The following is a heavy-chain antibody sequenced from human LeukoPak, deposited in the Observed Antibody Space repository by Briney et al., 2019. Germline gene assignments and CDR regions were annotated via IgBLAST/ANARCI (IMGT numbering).Heavy chain of an antibody. Sequence: GGSLRLSCAASGFSFNKYWMHWVRQGPGKGLVWVSRINRDATSTNYADSVKGRFTISRDNAENTLYLQMNDLRAEDTAVYYCAFSLTGDFKGYDAFGVWGQGTMLIVSS. CDR2: INRDATST. CDR3: AFSLTGDFKGYDAFGV. J-gene: IGHJ3*01. D-gene: IGHD2-21*01. V-gene: IGHV3-74*01. CDR1: GFSFNKYW.